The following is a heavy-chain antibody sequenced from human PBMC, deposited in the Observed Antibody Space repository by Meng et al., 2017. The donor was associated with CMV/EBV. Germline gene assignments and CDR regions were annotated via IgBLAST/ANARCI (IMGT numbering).Heavy chain of an antibody. CDR2: INHSGST. CDR1: GGSFSCYY. CDR3: ARGIVGVAQ. Sequence: SQTLSLTCAVYGGSFSCYYWSWIRQPPGKGLEWIGEINHSGSTNYNPSLKSRVAISVDTSKKQFFLKVSSVTDADTGMYYCARGIVGVAQWGQGTLVTVSS. J-gene: IGHJ4*02. V-gene: IGHV4-34*01. D-gene: IGHD3-3*01.